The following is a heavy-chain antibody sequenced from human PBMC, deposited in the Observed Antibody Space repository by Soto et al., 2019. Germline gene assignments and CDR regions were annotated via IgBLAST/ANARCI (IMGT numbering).Heavy chain of an antibody. CDR1: GGTFSSYA. D-gene: IGHD3-10*01. CDR2: IIPIFGTA. J-gene: IGHJ6*02. CDR3: ARDLWVTMVRGLITPSNYYYGMAV. V-gene: IGHV1-69*13. Sequence: SVKVSCKASGGTFSSYAISWVRQAPGQGLEWMGGIIPIFGTANYAQKFQGRVTITADESTSTAYMELSSLRSEDTAVYYCARDLWVTMVRGLITPSNYYYGMAVWGQGTTVTVSS.